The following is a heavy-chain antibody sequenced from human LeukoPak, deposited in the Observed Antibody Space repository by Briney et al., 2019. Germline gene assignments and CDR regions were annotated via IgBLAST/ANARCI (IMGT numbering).Heavy chain of an antibody. D-gene: IGHD5-18*01. Sequence: PSETLSLTCTVSGGSISSSRYSWGWIRQPPGKGLEWIGSIYYTGSTYYNPSLQSRITISADRSKNQFSLKLSSVTAADTAVFYCVRDGGLDTAMVTGVFDYWGPGILVTVSS. CDR3: VRDGGLDTAMVTGVFDY. J-gene: IGHJ4*02. CDR2: IYYTGST. CDR1: GGSISSSRYS. V-gene: IGHV4-39*07.